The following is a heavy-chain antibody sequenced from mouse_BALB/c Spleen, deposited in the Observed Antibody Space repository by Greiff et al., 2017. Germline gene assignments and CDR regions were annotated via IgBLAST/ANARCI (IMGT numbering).Heavy chain of an antibody. Sequence: EVQRVESGGGLVKPGGSLKLSCAASGFAFSSYDMSWVRQTPEKRLEWVAYISSGGGSTYYPDTVKGRFTISRDNAKNTLYLQMSSLKSEDTAMYYCASHYYGSWFAYWGQGTLVTVSA. CDR2: ISSGGGST. J-gene: IGHJ3*01. V-gene: IGHV5-12-1*01. CDR1: GFAFSSYD. D-gene: IGHD1-2*01. CDR3: ASHYYGSWFAY.